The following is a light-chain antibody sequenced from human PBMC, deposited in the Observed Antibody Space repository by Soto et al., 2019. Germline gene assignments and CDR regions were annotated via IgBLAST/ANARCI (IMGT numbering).Light chain of an antibody. Sequence: EIVMTQSPATLSVSPGERATLSCRASHDVTTYLAWYQQKSGQAPRLLIYAASTRATGIPARFSGSGSGTEFSLTISSLQSEDFAVYYCQQYINWPRTFGQGTKVDNK. J-gene: IGKJ1*01. CDR2: AAS. CDR1: HDVTTY. V-gene: IGKV3-15*01. CDR3: QQYINWPRT.